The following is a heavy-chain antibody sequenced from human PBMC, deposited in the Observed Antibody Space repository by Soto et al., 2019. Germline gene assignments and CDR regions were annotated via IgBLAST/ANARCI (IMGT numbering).Heavy chain of an antibody. CDR2: IWYDGSNK. D-gene: IGHD6-6*01. Sequence: LRLSCAASGFTFSSYGMHWVRQAPGKGLEWVAVIWYDGSNKYYADSVKGRFTISRDNSKNTLYLQMNSLRAEDTAVYYCARDMEYSSSSNFDYWGQGTLVTVSS. CDR3: ARDMEYSSSSNFDY. J-gene: IGHJ4*02. V-gene: IGHV3-33*01. CDR1: GFTFSSYG.